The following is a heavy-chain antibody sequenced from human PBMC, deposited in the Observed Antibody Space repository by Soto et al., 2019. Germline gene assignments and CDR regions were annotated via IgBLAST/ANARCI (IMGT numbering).Heavy chain of an antibody. J-gene: IGHJ4*02. CDR1: GFTFSSHW. Sequence: VPLRLSCACSGFTFSSHWMHWVRQAPGKGLVWVSRINSDGSSTSYADSVKGRFTISRDNAKNTLYLQMNSLRAEDTAVYYCARDRGFSPKYDYWGQGTLVTVS. V-gene: IGHV3-74*01. CDR2: INSDGSST. D-gene: IGHD3-3*01. CDR3: ARDRGFSPKYDY.